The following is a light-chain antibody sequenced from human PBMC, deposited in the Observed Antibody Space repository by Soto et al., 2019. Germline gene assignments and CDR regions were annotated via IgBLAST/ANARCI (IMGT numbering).Light chain of an antibody. CDR1: QSVLYNSTIKTY. V-gene: IGKV4-1*01. CDR3: QQYYTTPYT. Sequence: DIVLTQSPDSWAVSLGGRPPITCKSTQSVLYNSTIKTYLAWYQQKPGQPPKLLIYWASTRESGVPDRFSGSGSGTDFTLTISSLQAEDVALYYCQQYYTTPYTFGQGTKLEIK. CDR2: WAS. J-gene: IGKJ2*01.